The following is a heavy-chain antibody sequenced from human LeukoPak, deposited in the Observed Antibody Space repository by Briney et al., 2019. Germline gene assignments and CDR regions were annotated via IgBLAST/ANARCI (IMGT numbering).Heavy chain of an antibody. V-gene: IGHV1-2*06. CDR2: INPNSGGT. CDR3: AKGIAAAATG. D-gene: IGHD6-13*01. CDR1: GYTFTGYY. J-gene: IGHJ4*02. Sequence: GASVTVSCKASGYTFTGYYLHWVRQAPGQGLEWVGRINPNSGGTNYAQKFQGRVTMTRDTSISTAYMELSRLRSDDTAVYYCAKGIAAAATGWGQGTLVTVSS.